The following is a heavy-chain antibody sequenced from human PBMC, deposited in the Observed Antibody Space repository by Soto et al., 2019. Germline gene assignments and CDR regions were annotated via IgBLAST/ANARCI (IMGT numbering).Heavy chain of an antibody. Sequence: GGSLRLSCAASGFTFSSYAMNWVRQAPVNGLEFVSVISGIFGSTYYADSVKGRFIISRYNSKNTLYLQMNSLRAEDTAVYYFASTRGRYYYYGMNVWGQGTTVTVSS. J-gene: IGHJ6*02. V-gene: IGHV3-23*01. CDR1: GFTFSSYA. CDR2: ISGIFGST. CDR3: ASTRGRYYYYGMNV. D-gene: IGHD2-2*01.